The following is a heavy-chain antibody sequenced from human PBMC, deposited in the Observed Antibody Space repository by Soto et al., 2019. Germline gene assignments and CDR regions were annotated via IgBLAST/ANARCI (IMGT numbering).Heavy chain of an antibody. J-gene: IGHJ3*02. CDR3: ARDSRYFDWLPPGGAFDI. D-gene: IGHD3-9*01. V-gene: IGHV1-18*01. CDR1: GYTFTSCG. CDR2: ISAYNGNT. Sequence: ASVKVSCKASGYTFTSCGISWVRQAPGQGLEWMGWISAYNGNTNYAQKHQGRVTMTTDTSTSTAYMELRSLRSDDTAVYYCARDSRYFDWLPPGGAFDIWGQGTMVTVSS.